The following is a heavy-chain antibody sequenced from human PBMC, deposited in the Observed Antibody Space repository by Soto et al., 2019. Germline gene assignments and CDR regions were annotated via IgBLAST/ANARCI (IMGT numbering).Heavy chain of an antibody. V-gene: IGHV3-23*01. CDR2: VTSRGDTT. J-gene: IGHJ4*02. CDR3: AKDRLGGGLDY. CDR1: GFIFSNYA. D-gene: IGHD3-16*01. Sequence: EVQLLQSGGGLVQPGGSLRLSCAASGFIFSNYAMNWVRQAPGKGLEWVSIVTSRGDTTYYADSVKGRFTISRDNSKNTLYLQVNSLIAEVTALYYCAKDRLGGGLDYWGQGSLVSISS.